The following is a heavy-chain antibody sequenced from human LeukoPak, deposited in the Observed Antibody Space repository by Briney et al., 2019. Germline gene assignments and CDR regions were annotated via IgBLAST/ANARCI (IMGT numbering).Heavy chain of an antibody. CDR1: GFTFSSYW. CDR2: INSDGSST. D-gene: IGHD4-23*01. CDR3: ASLASVVDFDY. Sequence: QAGGSLRLSCAASGFTFSSYWMHWVRQAPGKGLVWVSRINSDGSSTSYADSVKGRFTISRDNAKNTLYLQMNSLRAEDTAVYHCASLASVVDFDYWGQGTLVTVSS. J-gene: IGHJ4*02. V-gene: IGHV3-74*01.